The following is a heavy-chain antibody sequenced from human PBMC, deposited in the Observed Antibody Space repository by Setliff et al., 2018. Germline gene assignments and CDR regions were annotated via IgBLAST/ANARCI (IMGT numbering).Heavy chain of an antibody. J-gene: IGHJ4*02. CDR2: IIPILGIA. D-gene: IGHD1-26*01. CDR1: GGTFSSYA. Sequence: SVKVSCKASGGTFSSYAISWVRQAPGQGLEWMGGIIPILGIANYAQKFQGRVTMTADTSTSTAYMELRSLRSDDTAIYYCARDIVPLNWGQGTLVTVSS. V-gene: IGHV1-69*10. CDR3: ARDIVPLN.